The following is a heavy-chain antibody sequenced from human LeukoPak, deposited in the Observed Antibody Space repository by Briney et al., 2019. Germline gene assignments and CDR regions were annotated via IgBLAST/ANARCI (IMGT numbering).Heavy chain of an antibody. D-gene: IGHD6-13*01. Sequence: GGSLRLSCAASGFTFSSYSMNWVRQAPGKGLEWVSSISSSSSYIYYADSVKGRFTISRDNAKNSLYLQMNSLRAEDTAVYYCARDPSSWTSTDAFDIWGQGTMVTVSS. V-gene: IGHV3-21*01. J-gene: IGHJ3*02. CDR3: ARDPSSWTSTDAFDI. CDR2: ISSSSSYI. CDR1: GFTFSSYS.